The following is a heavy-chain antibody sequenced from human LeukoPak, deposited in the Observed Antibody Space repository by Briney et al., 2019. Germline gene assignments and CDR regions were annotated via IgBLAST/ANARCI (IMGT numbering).Heavy chain of an antibody. Sequence: SETLSLTCSVSGVSMSRYYWSWIRQSPGKGLEWIGAIHYSGSTNYNPSLKSRVTISVDTSKNQFSLKLSSVTAADTAVYYCAREEIRSWFDPWGQGTLVTVSS. CDR2: IHYSGST. CDR1: GVSMSRYY. V-gene: IGHV4-59*01. D-gene: IGHD5-24*01. J-gene: IGHJ5*02. CDR3: AREEIRSWFDP.